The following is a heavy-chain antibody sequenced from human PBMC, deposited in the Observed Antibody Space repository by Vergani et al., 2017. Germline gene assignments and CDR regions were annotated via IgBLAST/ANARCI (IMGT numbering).Heavy chain of an antibody. Sequence: QVQLVESGGGVVQRGGSLRLSFATSGFTLSNYDMQWIRQGPGKGLEFVAFIQFDGSNQYYADSVKGRFTLSRDFSKNTLYLKMNSLRTDDTATYYCAKHCRGWGIDYWCQGTQVIVSS. CDR1: GFTLSNYD. J-gene: IGHJ4*02. D-gene: IGHD3-16*01. CDR2: IQFDGSNQ. CDR3: AKHCRGWGIDY. V-gene: IGHV3-30*02.